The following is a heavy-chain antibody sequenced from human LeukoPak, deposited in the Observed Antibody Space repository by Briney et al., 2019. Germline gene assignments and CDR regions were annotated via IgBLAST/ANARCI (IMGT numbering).Heavy chain of an antibody. CDR1: GDSISSYY. CDR2: IYASGST. J-gene: IGHJ6*03. CDR3: ARDGGYCSGVTCYNHYYYMDV. Sequence: SETLSLTCTVSGDSISSYYWSWTRQPAGKGLEWIGRIYASGSTNYNPSLKSRVTMSVDTSKNLFSLKLTSVTAADTAVYYCARDGGYCSGVTCYNHYYYMDVWGKGTTVTISS. D-gene: IGHD2-15*01. V-gene: IGHV4-4*07.